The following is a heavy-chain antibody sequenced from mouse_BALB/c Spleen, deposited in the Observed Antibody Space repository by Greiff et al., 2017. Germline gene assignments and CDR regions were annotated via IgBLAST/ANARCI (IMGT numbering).Heavy chain of an antibody. CDR2: IWAGGST. D-gene: IGHD4-1*01. V-gene: IGHV2-9*02. Sequence: VKLMESGPGLVAPSQSLSITCTVSGFSLTSYGVHWVRQPPGKGLEWLGVIWAGGSTNYNSALMSRLSISKDNSKSQVFLKMNSLQTDDTAMYYCARGVELGAWFAYWGQGTLVTVSA. J-gene: IGHJ3*01. CDR3: ARGVELGAWFAY. CDR1: GFSLTSYG.